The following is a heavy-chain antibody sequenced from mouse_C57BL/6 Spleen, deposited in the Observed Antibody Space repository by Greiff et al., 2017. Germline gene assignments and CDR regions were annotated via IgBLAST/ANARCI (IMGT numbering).Heavy chain of an antibody. Sequence: QVQLQQSGAELARPGASVKLSCKASGYTFTSYGISWVKQRTGQGLEWIGEIYPRSGNTYYNEKFKGKATLTADKSSSTAYMELGSLTSKDSAVYYCARGTTVVATRFDYWGQGTTLTVSS. CDR3: ARGTTVVATRFDY. V-gene: IGHV1-81*01. CDR1: GYTFTSYG. J-gene: IGHJ2*01. CDR2: IYPRSGNT. D-gene: IGHD1-1*01.